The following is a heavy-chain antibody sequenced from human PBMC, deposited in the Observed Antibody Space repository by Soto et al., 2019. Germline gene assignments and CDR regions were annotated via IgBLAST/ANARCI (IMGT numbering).Heavy chain of an antibody. CDR1: GYTFTGYY. Sequence: QVQLVQYGAEVKKPGASVKVSCKASGYTFTGYYMHWVRQAPGQGLEWMVWINPNSGGTNYAQKFQGRVTMTRDTSISTAYMELSRLRSDDTAVYYCARDDRSGYYPTDYWCQGTLVTVSS. V-gene: IGHV1-2*02. J-gene: IGHJ4*02. CDR2: INPNSGGT. CDR3: ARDDRSGYYPTDY. D-gene: IGHD3-22*01.